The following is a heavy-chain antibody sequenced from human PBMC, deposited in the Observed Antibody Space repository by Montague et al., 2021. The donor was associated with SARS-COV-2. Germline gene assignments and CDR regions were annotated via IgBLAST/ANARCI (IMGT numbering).Heavy chain of an antibody. Sequence: SETLSLTCTVSGGSISSYYWRWIRRPAGKGLEWIGRVSASVSTNYNPSLNSRVTMAVDTSKKQFSLRLSPVTAAATAVYYCARGVVAAPGTFDYWGQGTLVTVSS. D-gene: IGHD6-13*01. CDR3: ARGVVAAPGTFDY. V-gene: IGHV4-4*07. J-gene: IGHJ4*02. CDR1: GGSISSYY. CDR2: VSASVST.